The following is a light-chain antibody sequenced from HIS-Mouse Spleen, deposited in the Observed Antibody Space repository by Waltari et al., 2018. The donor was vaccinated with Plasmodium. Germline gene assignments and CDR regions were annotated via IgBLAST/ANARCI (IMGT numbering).Light chain of an antibody. J-gene: IGLJ3*02. CDR1: VLAKKKY. CDR2: KDS. CDR3: YSAADNNLV. Sequence: SYELTQPSSVSVSPGQTARITCHGDVLAKKKYARWFKQKPGQAPVLVIYKDSERPSGIPERFSGSSSGTTVTLTISGAQVEDEADYYCYSAADNNLVFGGGTKLTVL. V-gene: IGLV3-27*01.